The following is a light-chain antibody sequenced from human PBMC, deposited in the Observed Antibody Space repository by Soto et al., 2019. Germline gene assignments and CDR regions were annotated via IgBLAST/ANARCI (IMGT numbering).Light chain of an antibody. CDR1: SSDVGGYNY. Sequence: QSVLTQPASVPGSPGQSITISCTGTSSDVGGYNYVSWYQQHPGKAPKLMIYDVSNRPSGVSNRFSGSKPGNTASLTISGLQAEDEADYYCSSYTSSSSNYVFGTGTKVTVL. CDR2: DVS. V-gene: IGLV2-14*01. J-gene: IGLJ1*01. CDR3: SSYTSSSSNYV.